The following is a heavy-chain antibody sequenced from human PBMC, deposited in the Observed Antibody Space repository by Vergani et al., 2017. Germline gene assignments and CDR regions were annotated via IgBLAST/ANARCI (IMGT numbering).Heavy chain of an antibody. Sequence: QVQLVQSGAEVKKPGASVKVSCKASGYTFTSYDINWVRQATGQGLEWMGWMNPNSGNTGYAQKFQDRVTMTRNTSISTAYMELSSLRSEDTAVYYCARDDGRYYDILTGYYDYYYYGMDVWGQGTTVTVSS. CDR1: GYTFTSYD. CDR2: MNPNSGNT. V-gene: IGHV1-8*01. D-gene: IGHD3-9*01. CDR3: ARDDGRYYDILTGYYDYYYYGMDV. J-gene: IGHJ6*02.